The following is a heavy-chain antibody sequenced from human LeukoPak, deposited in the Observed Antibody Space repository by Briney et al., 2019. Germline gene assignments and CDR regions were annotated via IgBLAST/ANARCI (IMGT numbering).Heavy chain of an antibody. J-gene: IGHJ4*02. V-gene: IGHV1-46*04. CDR3: ARVYSSSSPTDY. Sequence: ASVKVSCKASGYTFTSYYIHWVRLAPGQGLEWMGLINPVGGSTSYAQKLQGRVSMTRDTSTNTVYMELSGLRSEDTAVYYCARVYSSSSPTDYWGQGTLVAVSS. D-gene: IGHD6-6*01. CDR1: GYTFTSYY. CDR2: INPVGGST.